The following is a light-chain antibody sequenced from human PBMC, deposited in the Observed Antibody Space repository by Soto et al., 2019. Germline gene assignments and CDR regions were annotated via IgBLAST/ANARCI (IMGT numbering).Light chain of an antibody. CDR2: AAS. J-gene: IGKJ2*01. Sequence: ALRMTQSPSSFSASTGDRVTITCRASQGINSYLAWYQQKPGKAPKLLIYAASTLQSGVPSRFSGSGSGTDFTLTISCLQSEDFATYYCQQYYSYPPTFGQGTKLEIK. CDR3: QQYYSYPPT. V-gene: IGKV1-8*01. CDR1: QGINSY.